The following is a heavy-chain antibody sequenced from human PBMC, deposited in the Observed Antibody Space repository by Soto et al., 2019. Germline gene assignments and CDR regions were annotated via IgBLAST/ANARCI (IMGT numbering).Heavy chain of an antibody. CDR2: ISGSGGST. Sequence: EVQLLESGGGLVQPGGSLRLSCAASGFTFSSYAMSWVRQAPGKGLEWVSAISGSGGSTYYADSVKGRFTISRDNSKNTLYLQMNCLRAEDTAVYYCAKDPSVRFLEWLYFDYWGQGTLVTVSS. J-gene: IGHJ4*02. V-gene: IGHV3-23*01. CDR1: GFTFSSYA. D-gene: IGHD3-3*01. CDR3: AKDPSVRFLEWLYFDY.